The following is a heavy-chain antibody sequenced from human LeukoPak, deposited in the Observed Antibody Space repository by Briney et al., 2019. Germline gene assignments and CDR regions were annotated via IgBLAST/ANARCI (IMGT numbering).Heavy chain of an antibody. CDR2: IYYSGST. CDR1: GGSISSSSYY. Sequence: PSETLSLTCTVSGGSISSSSYYWGWIRQPPGKGLEWIGSIYYSGSTYYNPSLKSRVAISVDTSKNQFSLKLSSVTAADTAVYYCARNARRVSSWYREPTLNWFDPWGQGTLVTVSP. V-gene: IGHV4-39*07. CDR3: ARNARRVSSWYREPTLNWFDP. D-gene: IGHD6-13*01. J-gene: IGHJ5*02.